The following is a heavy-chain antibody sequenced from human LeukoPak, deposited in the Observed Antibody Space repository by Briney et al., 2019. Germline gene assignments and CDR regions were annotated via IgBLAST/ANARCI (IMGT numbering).Heavy chain of an antibody. J-gene: IGHJ4*02. D-gene: IGHD2/OR15-2a*01. CDR2: INPNSGGT. CDR3: ATQNISYFDY. CDR1: GYSFTGYS. V-gene: IGHV1-2*02. Sequence: ASVTVSCKASGYSFTGYSMHWARQAPGQGLEWMGWINPNSGGTKFAQKFQGRVTMTRDTSISTAYMEVSRLRSDDTAVYYCATQNISYFDYWGQGTLVTVSS.